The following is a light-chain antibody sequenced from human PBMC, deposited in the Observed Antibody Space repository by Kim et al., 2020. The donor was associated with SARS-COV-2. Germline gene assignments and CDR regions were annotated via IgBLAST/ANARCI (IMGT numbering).Light chain of an antibody. CDR2: EDN. CDR1: SGSIASNY. V-gene: IGLV6-57*04. J-gene: IGLJ3*02. Sequence: NFMLTQPHSVSESPGKTVTISCTRSSGSIASNYVQWYQQRPGSAPTTVIYEDNQRPSGVPDRFSGSIDSSSNSASLTISALKTEDEANYYSQSYDSSSHWVFGGGTQVTVL. CDR3: QSYDSSSHWV.